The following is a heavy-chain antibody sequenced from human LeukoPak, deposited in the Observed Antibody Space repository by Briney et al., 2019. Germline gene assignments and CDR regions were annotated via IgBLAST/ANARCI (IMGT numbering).Heavy chain of an antibody. CDR3: AAQSGYNFGSSTY. J-gene: IGHJ4*02. D-gene: IGHD5-18*01. CDR1: GFTFSSYA. CDR2: ISGSGGST. Sequence: GGSLRLSCAASGFTFSSYAMSWVCQAPGKGLEWVSAISGSGGSTYYADSVKGRFTISRDNSKNTLYLQMNSLRAEDTAVYYCAAQSGYNFGSSTYWGQGTLVTVSS. V-gene: IGHV3-23*01.